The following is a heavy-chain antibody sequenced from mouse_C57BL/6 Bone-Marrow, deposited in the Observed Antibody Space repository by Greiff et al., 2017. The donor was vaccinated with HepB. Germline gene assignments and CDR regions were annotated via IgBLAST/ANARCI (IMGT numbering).Heavy chain of an antibody. CDR3: AKHGNYSFYAMDY. Sequence: VKLEESGPGLVQPSQSLSITCTVSGFSLTSYGVHWVRQSPGKGLEWLGVIWRGGSTDYNAAFMSRLSITKDNSKSQVFFKMNSLQADDTAIYYCAKHGNYSFYAMDYWGQGTSVTVSS. CDR1: GFSLTSYG. J-gene: IGHJ4*01. CDR2: IWRGGST. V-gene: IGHV2-5*01. D-gene: IGHD2-1*01.